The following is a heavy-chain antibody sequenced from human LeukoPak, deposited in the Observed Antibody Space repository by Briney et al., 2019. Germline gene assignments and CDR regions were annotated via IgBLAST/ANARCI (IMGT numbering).Heavy chain of an antibody. D-gene: IGHD3-22*01. CDR3: ARGPGEGGSSGYYYGKPEDPAEYYFDY. J-gene: IGHJ4*02. CDR1: GYTFTGYY. V-gene: IGHV1-46*01. CDR2: INPSGGRT. Sequence: GASVKVSCKASGYTFTGYYMHWVRQAPGQGLEWMGIINPSGGRTSYAQKFQGRVSMTRDMSTSTVYMELSSLRSEDTAVYYCARGPGEGGSSGYYYGKPEDPAEYYFDYWGQGTLVTVSS.